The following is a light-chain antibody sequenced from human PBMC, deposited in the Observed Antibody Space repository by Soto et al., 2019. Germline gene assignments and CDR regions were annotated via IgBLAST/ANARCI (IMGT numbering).Light chain of an antibody. CDR3: QQYGSLPRT. CDR1: QSITRNF. CDR2: GAS. J-gene: IGKJ1*01. V-gene: IGKV3-20*01. Sequence: EIVLTQSPGTLSLSPGERATLSCRASQSITRNFLGWYQQKPGQAPRLLIYGASNRATGVPDRFIGSGSGADFTLSISRLEPEDFAVYYCQQYGSLPRTFGQGTKVEIK.